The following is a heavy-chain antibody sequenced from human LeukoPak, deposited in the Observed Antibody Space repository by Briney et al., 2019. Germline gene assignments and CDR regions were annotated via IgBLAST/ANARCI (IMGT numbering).Heavy chain of an antibody. V-gene: IGHV3-9*01. CDR3: AKDSWAYSSGWPHYFDY. Sequence: PGGSLRLSCAASGVTFDDYAMHWVRQAPGKGLEWFSGISWNSGSIGYADSVKGRFTISRDNAKNSLYLQMNSLRAEDTALYYCAKDSWAYSSGWPHYFDYWGQGTLVTVSS. CDR1: GVTFDDYA. D-gene: IGHD6-19*01. J-gene: IGHJ4*02. CDR2: ISWNSGSI.